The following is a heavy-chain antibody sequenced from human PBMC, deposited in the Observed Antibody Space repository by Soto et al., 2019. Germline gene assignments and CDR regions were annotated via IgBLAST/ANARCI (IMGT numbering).Heavy chain of an antibody. CDR3: ASAATVAAGAFDI. CDR2: IYSGGST. J-gene: IGHJ3*02. CDR1: GFTVSSNY. Sequence: GGSLRLSCAASGFTVSSNYMSWVRQAPGKGLEWVSVIYSGGSTYYADSVKGRFTISRDNSKNTLYLQMNSLRAEDTAVYYCASAATVAAGAFDIWGQGTMVTVSS. D-gene: IGHD6-19*01. V-gene: IGHV3-53*01.